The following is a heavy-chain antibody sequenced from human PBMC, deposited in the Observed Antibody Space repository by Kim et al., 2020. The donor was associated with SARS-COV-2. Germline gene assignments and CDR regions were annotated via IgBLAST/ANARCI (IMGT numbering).Heavy chain of an antibody. J-gene: IGHJ6*02. CDR1: GFTFSSYW. CDR3: ARVAPIAMVRGVFPCYYYGMDV. D-gene: IGHD3-10*01. Sequence: GGSLRLSCAASGFTFSSYWMSWVRQAPGKGLEWVANIKQDGSEKYYVDSVKGRFTISRDNAKNSLYLQMNSLRAEDTAVYYCARVAPIAMVRGVFPCYYYGMDVWGQGTTVTVSS. V-gene: IGHV3-7*03. CDR2: IKQDGSEK.